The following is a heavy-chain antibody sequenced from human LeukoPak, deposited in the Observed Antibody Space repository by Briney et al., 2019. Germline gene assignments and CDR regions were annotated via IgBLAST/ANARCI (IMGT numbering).Heavy chain of an antibody. CDR2: IYPADSDT. V-gene: IGHV5-51*01. CDR1: DYRFTSYW. CDR3: ARSHVGTEYDS. Sequence: GESLKISCSGSDYRFTSYWIGWLRQMPGQGLEWMGLIYPADSDTRYSPSFKGQVTISVDRSIRAAYLEWSSLKASDTAMYYCARSHVGTEYDSWGQGTLVTVSS. D-gene: IGHD1-26*01. J-gene: IGHJ4*02.